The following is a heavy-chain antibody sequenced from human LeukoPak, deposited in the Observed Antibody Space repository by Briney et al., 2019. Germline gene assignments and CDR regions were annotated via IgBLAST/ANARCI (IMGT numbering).Heavy chain of an antibody. CDR1: GGSFSGYY. J-gene: IGHJ4*02. CDR3: ARVGASGYDSSGYLNY. V-gene: IGHV4-34*01. D-gene: IGHD3-22*01. CDR2: INHSGST. Sequence: SETLSLTCAVYGGSFSGYYWSWIRQPPGKGLEWIGEINHSGSTNYNPSLKSRVTISVDTSKNQFSLKLSSVTAADTAVYYCARVGASGYDSSGYLNYWGQGTLVTVSS.